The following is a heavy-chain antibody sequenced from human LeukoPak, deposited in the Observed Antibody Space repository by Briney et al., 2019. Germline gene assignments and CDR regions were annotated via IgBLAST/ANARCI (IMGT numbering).Heavy chain of an antibody. CDR1: GFTFSSYW. CDR3: ARDLVAVAGTVY. V-gene: IGHV3-23*01. CDR2: ISGSGGST. D-gene: IGHD6-19*01. J-gene: IGHJ4*02. Sequence: PGGSLRLSCAASGFTFSSYWVSWVRQAPGKGLEWVSAISGSGGSTYYADSVKGRFTISRDNSKNTLYLQMNSLRAEDTAVYYCARDLVAVAGTVYWGQGTLVTVSS.